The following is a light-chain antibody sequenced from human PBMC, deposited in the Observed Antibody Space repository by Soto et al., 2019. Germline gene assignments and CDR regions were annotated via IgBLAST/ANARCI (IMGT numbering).Light chain of an antibody. Sequence: EIVLTQSPATLSLSPGEGATVSCRASQSVSSYLAWYQQKPRQAPRLLIFDASSRATGIPDRFRGSGSGTDFTLTISRLEPEDFAVYYCQQYGSSPPSSTFGQGTRLEIK. CDR2: DAS. CDR3: QQYGSSPPSST. V-gene: IGKV3-20*01. CDR1: QSVSSY. J-gene: IGKJ5*01.